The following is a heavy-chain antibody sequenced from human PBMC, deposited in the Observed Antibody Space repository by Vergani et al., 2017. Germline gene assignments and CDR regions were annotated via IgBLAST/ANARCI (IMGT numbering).Heavy chain of an antibody. CDR2: IHYSENT. D-gene: IGHD2-15*01. J-gene: IGHJ3*01. CDR1: FDSIRNLY. V-gene: IGHV4-59*11. Sequence: QVQLQESGPGLVKSSETLSLTCSVSFDSIRNLYCNWIRQPPGKGLEWIGSIHYSENTTYNPSLKTRVTISVDTSKNQFSLTLTSVTAADTAVYYCARDGGKYDKDALDVWGQGTKVTVTS. CDR3: ARDGGKYDKDALDV.